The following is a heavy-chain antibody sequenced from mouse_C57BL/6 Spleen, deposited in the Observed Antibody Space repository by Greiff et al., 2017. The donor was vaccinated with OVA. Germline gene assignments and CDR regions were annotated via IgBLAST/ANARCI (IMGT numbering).Heavy chain of an antibody. Sequence: EVMLVESGGGLVKPGGSLKLSCAASGFTFSDYGMHWVRQAPEKGLEWVAYISSGSSTIYYADTVKGRFTISRDNAKNTLFLQMTSLRSEDTAMYYCATLYDYDGYYFDYWGQGTTLTVSS. CDR1: GFTFSDYG. J-gene: IGHJ2*01. CDR2: ISSGSSTI. V-gene: IGHV5-17*01. CDR3: ATLYDYDGYYFDY. D-gene: IGHD2-4*01.